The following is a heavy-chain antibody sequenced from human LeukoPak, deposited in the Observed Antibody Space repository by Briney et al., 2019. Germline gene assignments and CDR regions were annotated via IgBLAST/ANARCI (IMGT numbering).Heavy chain of an antibody. Sequence: SETLPLTCAVYGGSFGGYYWSWIRQPPGKGLEWIGEINHSGSTNYNPSLKSRVTISVDTSKNQFSLKLSSVTAADTAVYYCARSRCGGDCYHLDYWGQGTLVTVSS. D-gene: IGHD2-21*02. CDR1: GGSFGGYY. CDR2: INHSGST. V-gene: IGHV4-34*01. CDR3: ARSRCGGDCYHLDY. J-gene: IGHJ4*02.